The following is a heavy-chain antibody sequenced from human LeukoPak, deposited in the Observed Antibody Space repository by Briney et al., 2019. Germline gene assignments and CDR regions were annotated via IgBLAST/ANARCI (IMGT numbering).Heavy chain of an antibody. J-gene: IGHJ4*02. CDR2: SRKKANSYTT. V-gene: IGHV3-72*01. CDR3: TRASLSGSYFFY. D-gene: IGHD1-26*01. Sequence: GGSLRLSCAASGFTFSDHYMDWVRQTPGKGLEWVGRSRKKANSYTTEYAGSVKGRFIISRDDSKNSLFLQMNSLKSDDTAVYYCTRASLSGSYFFYWGQGALVTVSS. CDR1: GFTFSDHY.